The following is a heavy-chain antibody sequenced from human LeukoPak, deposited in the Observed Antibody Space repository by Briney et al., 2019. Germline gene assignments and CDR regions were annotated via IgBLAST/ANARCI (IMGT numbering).Heavy chain of an antibody. CDR3: ARSYYDSSGYFDY. Sequence: SVKVSCKASGGTFSSYAISWVRQAPGQGLEWMGRIIPILGIANYAQKFQGRVTITADKSTSTAYMGLSSLRSEDTAVYYCARSYYDSSGYFDYWGQGTLVTVSS. J-gene: IGHJ4*02. CDR1: GGTFSSYA. CDR2: IIPILGIA. V-gene: IGHV1-69*04. D-gene: IGHD3-22*01.